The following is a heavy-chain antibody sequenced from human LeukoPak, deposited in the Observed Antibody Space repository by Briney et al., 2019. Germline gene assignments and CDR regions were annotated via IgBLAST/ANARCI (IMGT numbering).Heavy chain of an antibody. V-gene: IGHV3-21*01. D-gene: IGHD2-2*01. Sequence: SGGSLRLSCAASGFTFSSYSMNWVRQAPGKGLEWVSSISSSSSYIYYADSVKGRFTISRDNAKNSLYLQMNSLRAEDTAVYYCARESTYCSSTSCPSNWFDPWGQGTLVTVSS. CDR1: GFTFSSYS. CDR3: ARESTYCSSTSCPSNWFDP. CDR2: ISSSSSYI. J-gene: IGHJ5*02.